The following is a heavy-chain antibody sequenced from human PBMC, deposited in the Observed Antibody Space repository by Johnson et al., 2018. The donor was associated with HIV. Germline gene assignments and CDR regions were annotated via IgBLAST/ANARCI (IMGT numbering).Heavy chain of an antibody. CDR3: ASCESDSSGRGALDI. Sequence: QVQLVESGGGVVQPGRSLRLSCAASGFTFSSYAMHWVRQAPGKGLEWVAVISYDGSNKYYADSVKGRFTISRDNSKNTLYLQMNSLRAEDTAVYYWASCESDSSGRGALDIWGQGTMVTVSS. CDR1: GFTFSSYA. J-gene: IGHJ3*02. D-gene: IGHD3-22*01. CDR2: ISYDGSNK. V-gene: IGHV3-30-3*01.